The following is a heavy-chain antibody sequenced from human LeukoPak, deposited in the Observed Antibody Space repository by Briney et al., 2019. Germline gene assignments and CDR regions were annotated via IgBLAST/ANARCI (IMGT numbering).Heavy chain of an antibody. D-gene: IGHD4-23*01. Sequence: GGSLRLSCAASGFTFSSYAMTWVRQASGKGLEWVSTISGNGGSTFFADSVKGRFTISRDNSKNTLYLQMNSLRAEDTAVYYCAKDPRLAGPGNPYFDYWGQGTLVTVSS. V-gene: IGHV3-23*01. CDR2: ISGNGGST. CDR3: AKDPRLAGPGNPYFDY. CDR1: GFTFSSYA. J-gene: IGHJ4*02.